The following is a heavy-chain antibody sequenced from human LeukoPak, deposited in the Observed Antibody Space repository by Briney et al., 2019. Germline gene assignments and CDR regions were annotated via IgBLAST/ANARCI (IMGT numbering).Heavy chain of an antibody. J-gene: IGHJ4*02. CDR1: GFTFSRYA. CDR2: ISYDGSNK. V-gene: IGHV3-30*04. CDR3: ARGGYYYDSSGYNY. D-gene: IGHD3-22*01. Sequence: PGGSLRLSCAASGFTFSRYAVHWVRQAPGKGLEWMSVISYDGSNKYFADPVKGRFTISRDNSKNTLYLQMNSLRGEDTAVYYCARGGYYYDSSGYNYWGQGTLVTVSS.